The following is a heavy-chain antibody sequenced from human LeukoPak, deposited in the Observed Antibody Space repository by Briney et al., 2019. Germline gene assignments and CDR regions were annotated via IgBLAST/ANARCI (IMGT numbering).Heavy chain of an antibody. CDR1: GFTFSSYG. V-gene: IGHV3-33*06. Sequence: GRSLRLSCAASGFTFSSYGMHWVRQAPGKGLEWVAVIWYDGSNKYYADSVKGRFTISRDNSKNTLYLQMNSLRAEDTAVYYCAKDQGCYGSGSYYYWGQGTLVTVSS. J-gene: IGHJ4*02. CDR2: IWYDGSNK. D-gene: IGHD3-10*01. CDR3: AKDQGCYGSGSYYY.